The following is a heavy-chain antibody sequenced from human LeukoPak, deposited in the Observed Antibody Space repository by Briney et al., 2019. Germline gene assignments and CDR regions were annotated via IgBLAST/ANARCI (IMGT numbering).Heavy chain of an antibody. CDR3: AKDSWILSDYYSYFDY. V-gene: IGHV3-30*18. J-gene: IGHJ4*02. CDR2: ISHGGSDE. Sequence: PGGSLRLSCAASGFNFYKYAMHWVRQAPGRGLEWVALISHGGSDEIYADSVKGRFTISRDNSNNMVYLQMNSLRAEDTAVYFCAKDSWILSDYYSYFDYWGQGTLVIVSS. CDR1: GFNFYKYA. D-gene: IGHD3-9*01.